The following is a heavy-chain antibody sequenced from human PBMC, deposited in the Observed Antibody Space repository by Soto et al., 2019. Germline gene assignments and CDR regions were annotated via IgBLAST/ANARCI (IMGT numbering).Heavy chain of an antibody. J-gene: IGHJ6*04. Sequence: EVHLVESGGGLVQPGGSLRLSCAASGFTVSSKYMSWVRQAPGKGLEWVSLIQSGGPTYYADSVKGRFTISRDTSENTLHLQRDSLRAEDTAVYYCARDDVLCDDGRCYGVPLDVWDKGTTVTVSS. CDR1: GFTVSSKY. CDR2: IQSGGPT. D-gene: IGHD2-15*01. V-gene: IGHV3-66*01. CDR3: ARDDVLCDDGRCYGVPLDV.